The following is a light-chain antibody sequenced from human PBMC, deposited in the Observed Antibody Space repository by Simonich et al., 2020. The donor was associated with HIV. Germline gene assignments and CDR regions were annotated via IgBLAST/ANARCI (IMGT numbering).Light chain of an antibody. CDR1: ILAKKY. V-gene: IGLV3-27*01. CDR2: KDN. Sequence: SYELTQPSSVSVSSGQTARIPCSGNILAKKYARWFQQKPGQAPVLVIYKDNERPSGIPERFSGSSSGTTVPLTISGAQVEDEADYYCYSATDNNRVFGGGTKLTVL. J-gene: IGLJ3*02. CDR3: YSATDNNRV.